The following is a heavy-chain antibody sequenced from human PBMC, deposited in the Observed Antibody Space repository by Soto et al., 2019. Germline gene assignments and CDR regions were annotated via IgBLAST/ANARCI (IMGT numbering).Heavy chain of an antibody. Sequence: SETLSLTCTVSGGSISSYYWSWIRQPPGKGLEWIGYIYYSGSTNYNPSLKSRVTISVDTSKNQFSLKLSSVTAADTAVYYCARVPSYYDFWSGPYGWFDPWGQGTLVTVSS. CDR3: ARVPSYYDFWSGPYGWFDP. CDR1: GGSISSYY. J-gene: IGHJ5*02. D-gene: IGHD3-3*01. CDR2: IYYSGST. V-gene: IGHV4-59*01.